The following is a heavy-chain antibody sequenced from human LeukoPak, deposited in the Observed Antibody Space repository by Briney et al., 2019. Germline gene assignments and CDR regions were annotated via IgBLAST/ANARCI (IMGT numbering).Heavy chain of an antibody. V-gene: IGHV1-69*05. Sequence: SVKVSCKASGGTFSSYAISWVRQAPGQGLEWMGRIIPIFGTANYAQKFQGRVTITTDESTSTAYMELSSLRSEDTAVYYCERVPYSGYEYYFDYWGQGTLVAVSS. CDR3: ERVPYSGYEYYFDY. J-gene: IGHJ4*02. CDR2: IIPIFGTA. CDR1: GGTFSSYA. D-gene: IGHD5-12*01.